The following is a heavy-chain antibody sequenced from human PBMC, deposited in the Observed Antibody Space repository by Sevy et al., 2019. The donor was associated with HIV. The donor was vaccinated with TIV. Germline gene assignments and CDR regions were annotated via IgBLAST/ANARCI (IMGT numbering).Heavy chain of an antibody. J-gene: IGHJ6*02. CDR1: GGSFSGYY. CDR3: ARGYSSGIHYYYGMDV. CDR2: INHSGST. Sequence: SETLSLTWAVYGGSFSGYYWSWIRQPPGKGLEWIGEINHSGSTNYNPSLKSRVTISVDTSKNQFSLKLSSVTAADTAVYYCARGYSSGIHYYYGMDVWGQGTTVTVSS. D-gene: IGHD6-19*01. V-gene: IGHV4-34*01.